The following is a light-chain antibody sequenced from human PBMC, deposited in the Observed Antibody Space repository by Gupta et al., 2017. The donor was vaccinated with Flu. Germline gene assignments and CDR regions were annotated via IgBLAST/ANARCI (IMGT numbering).Light chain of an antibody. V-gene: IGKV3-11*01. J-gene: IGKJ1*01. CDR2: DAS. CDR3: QHRSNWPPWT. Sequence: ATLSLSAGERATLSCRASQSVSSYLDWYQQKPCQAPRLLIYDASNSATGITARFSGSGSGKDFTLTISSLEPEDFAVYYCQHRSNWPPWTFGQGTKVEIK. CDR1: QSVSSY.